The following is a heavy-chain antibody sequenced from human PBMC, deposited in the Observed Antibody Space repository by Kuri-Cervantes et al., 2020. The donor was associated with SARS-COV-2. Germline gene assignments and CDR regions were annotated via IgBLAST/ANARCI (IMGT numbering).Heavy chain of an antibody. J-gene: IGHJ4*02. CDR1: GFTFSSHA. V-gene: IGHV3-23*01. Sequence: GGSLRLSCAASGFTFSSHAMSWVRQAPGKGLEWVSAISGSGGSTYYADSVKGRFTISRDNSKNTLYLQMNSLRAEDTAVYYCAKEGYYDFWSGPGLFDYWGQGTLVTVSS. D-gene: IGHD3-3*01. CDR2: ISGSGGST. CDR3: AKEGYYDFWSGPGLFDY.